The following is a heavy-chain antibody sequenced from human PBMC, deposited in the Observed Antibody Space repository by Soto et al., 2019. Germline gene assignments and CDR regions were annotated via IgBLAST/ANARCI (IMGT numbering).Heavy chain of an antibody. J-gene: IGHJ6*02. CDR2: IDAGNGNT. D-gene: IGHD5-18*01. V-gene: IGHV1-3*01. CDR3: ARAGYTYGYRYYGMDL. Sequence: ASVKVSCKASGYTFTSYPTHWVRQAPGQRLEWMGWIDAGNGNTKYSQKFRGRVTFTTDTSASTAYMDLSSLRSEDTAVYYCARAGYTYGYRYYGMDLWGQGTTVTVSS. CDR1: GYTFTSYP.